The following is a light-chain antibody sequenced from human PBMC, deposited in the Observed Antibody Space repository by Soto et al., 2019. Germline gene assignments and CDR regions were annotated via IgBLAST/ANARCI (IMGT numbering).Light chain of an antibody. CDR2: AAS. Sequence: IRLTQTPASLSGSTSDKVPSTCRASQGISTYLAWYQQKPGKAPQLLIYAASTLQSGVASRFSGSGSGTDLTLTISCLKSEDFATYYCQQYYSYPPYTFGQGTKVDI. CDR1: QGISTY. J-gene: IGKJ2*01. V-gene: IGKV1-8*01. CDR3: QQYYSYPPYT.